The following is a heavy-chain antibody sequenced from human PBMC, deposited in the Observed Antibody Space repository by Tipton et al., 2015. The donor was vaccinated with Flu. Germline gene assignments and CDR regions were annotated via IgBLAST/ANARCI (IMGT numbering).Heavy chain of an antibody. Sequence: TLSLTCTVSGGSISSYYWSWIRQPPGKGLEWIGYIYYSGSTNYNPSLKSRVTISVDTSKNQFSLKLSSVTAADTAVYYCARGQGLGSGSTPTGYWGQGTLVTVSS. V-gene: IGHV4-59*12. J-gene: IGHJ4*02. D-gene: IGHD3-10*01. CDR3: ARGQGLGSGSTPTGY. CDR1: GGSISSYY. CDR2: IYYSGST.